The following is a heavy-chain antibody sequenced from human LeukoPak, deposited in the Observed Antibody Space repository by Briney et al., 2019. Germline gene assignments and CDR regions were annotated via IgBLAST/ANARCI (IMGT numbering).Heavy chain of an antibody. CDR3: ARDGCSGGSCYFDY. V-gene: IGHV1-69*04. J-gene: IGHJ4*02. CDR2: IIPIFGIA. CDR1: GGTFSSYA. D-gene: IGHD2-15*01. Sequence: VASVKVSCKASGGTFSSYAISWVRQAPGQGLEWMGRIIPIFGIANYAQKLQGRVTMTTDTSTSTAYMELRSLRSDDTAVYYCARDGCSGGSCYFDYWGQGTLVTVSS.